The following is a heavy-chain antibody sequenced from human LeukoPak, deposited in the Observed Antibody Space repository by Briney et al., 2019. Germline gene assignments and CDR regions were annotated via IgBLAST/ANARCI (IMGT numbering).Heavy chain of an antibody. V-gene: IGHV3-30-3*01. Sequence: PGGSLRLSCAASGFTFSSYSMHWVRQAPGKGLEWVAVISYDGSNIHYAGSVKGRFTISRDNSKNTLYLQMNSLRPEDTAVYYCAKDHYGDYPDYWGQGTLVTVSS. CDR1: GFTFSSYS. D-gene: IGHD4-17*01. J-gene: IGHJ4*02. CDR3: AKDHYGDYPDY. CDR2: ISYDGSNI.